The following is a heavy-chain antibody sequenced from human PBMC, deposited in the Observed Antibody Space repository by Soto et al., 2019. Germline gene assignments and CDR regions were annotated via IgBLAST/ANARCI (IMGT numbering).Heavy chain of an antibody. CDR3: VKSRGGANYDFFD. Sequence: SETLSLTCTVSGGSISSYYWGWIRQPPGKGLEWIGYIYYSGSTNYNPSLESRVTISRDNSKNMLYLQMSSLRPDDSAVYYCVKSRGGANYDFFDWGQGTQVTVSS. D-gene: IGHD3-3*01. CDR1: GGSISSYY. V-gene: IGHV4-59*01. CDR2: IYYSGST. J-gene: IGHJ4*02.